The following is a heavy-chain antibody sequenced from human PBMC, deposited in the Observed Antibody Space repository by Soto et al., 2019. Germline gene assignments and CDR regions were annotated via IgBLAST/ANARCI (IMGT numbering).Heavy chain of an antibody. J-gene: IGHJ6*02. CDR2: MNPNSGNL. CDR1: GFTFTTYD. CDR3: ARADNSDWANGYYGMDV. V-gene: IGHV1-8*01. Sequence: QVQLVQSGAEVKKPGASVKVSCKASGFTFTTYDIDWVRQATGQGLEWMGWMNPNSGNLGYAQKFQGRITMTRHTSTSTVYMELSSLRPDDTAVYYCARADNSDWANGYYGMDVWGQGTTVTVSS. D-gene: IGHD6-19*01.